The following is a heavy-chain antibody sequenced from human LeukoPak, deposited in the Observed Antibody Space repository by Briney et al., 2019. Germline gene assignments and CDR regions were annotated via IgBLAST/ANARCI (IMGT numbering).Heavy chain of an antibody. CDR3: ARDLGIPSAFWDAFAV. CDR2: TYYRSRRYH. D-gene: IGHD3-16*01. CDR1: GDTVSSNSGG. V-gene: IGHV6-1*01. J-gene: IGHJ3*01. Sequence: SQTLSLTCAISGDTVSSNSGGWNWIRHSPSRRLEWLGRTYYRSRRYHDSAPIVYTPITTHSGRATHQFSLALKPVTPEETAVCYCARDLGIPSAFWDAFAVWGQGTVFTVSS.